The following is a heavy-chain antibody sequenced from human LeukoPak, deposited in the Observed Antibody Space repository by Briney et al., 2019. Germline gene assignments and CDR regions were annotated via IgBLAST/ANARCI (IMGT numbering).Heavy chain of an antibody. J-gene: IGHJ4*02. CDR1: GFTFSSYW. Sequence: GGSLRLSCAASGFTFSSYWMSWVRQAPGKGLEWAANIKQDGSEKYYVDSVKGRFTISRDNAKNSLYLQMNSLRAEDTAVYYCARDIGSGSYYFDYWGQGTLVTVSS. CDR3: ARDIGSGSYYFDY. CDR2: IKQDGSEK. D-gene: IGHD3-10*01. V-gene: IGHV3-7*05.